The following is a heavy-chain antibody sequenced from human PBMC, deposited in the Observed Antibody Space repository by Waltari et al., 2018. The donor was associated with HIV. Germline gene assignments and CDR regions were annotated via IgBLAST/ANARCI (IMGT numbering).Heavy chain of an antibody. V-gene: IGHV4-59*01. D-gene: IGHD3-10*01. J-gene: IGHJ6*02. Sequence: QVQLQESGPGLVKPSETLSLTCSVSGDSISSYHWSWVRQPPGKGLEWLGSIQYSGTSNYSPSLKSRITMSVHTSKNEFSLKLNSVTAADSAVYYCARLCTMIMVREVNSYYHAMDVWGQGTTVTVSS. CDR2: IQYSGTS. CDR3: ARLCTMIMVREVNSYYHAMDV. CDR1: GDSISSYH.